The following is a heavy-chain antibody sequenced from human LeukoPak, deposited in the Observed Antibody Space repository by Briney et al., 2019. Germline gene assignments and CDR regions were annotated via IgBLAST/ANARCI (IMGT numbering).Heavy chain of an antibody. CDR2: IYPGDSDT. Sequence: GESLKISCRGSGYSFTSYWIGWVRQMPGKALEWMGIIYPGDSDTRYSPSFQGQVTISADKSISTAYLQWSSLKASDTAMYYCARHGSSGWTYYYYYYMDVWGKGTTVTVSS. CDR3: ARHGSSGWTYYYYYYMDV. D-gene: IGHD6-19*01. CDR1: GYSFTSYW. V-gene: IGHV5-51*01. J-gene: IGHJ6*03.